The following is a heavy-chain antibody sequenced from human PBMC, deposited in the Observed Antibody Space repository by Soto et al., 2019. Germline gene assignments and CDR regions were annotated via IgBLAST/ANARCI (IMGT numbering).Heavy chain of an antibody. Sequence: QVRLQESDPGLVKPSKTLSLTCTVSGGSISSGDYYWSWIRHHPGGGLEWIGYIHYSGNTYYDPSLKSRLTMSVDTSKNQFSLNLSSVTAADTAVYYCARTPGGAPADYYFDYWGLGTLVTVSS. V-gene: IGHV4-31*03. D-gene: IGHD4-17*01. CDR3: ARTPGGAPADYYFDY. J-gene: IGHJ4*02. CDR1: GGSISSGDYY. CDR2: IHYSGNT.